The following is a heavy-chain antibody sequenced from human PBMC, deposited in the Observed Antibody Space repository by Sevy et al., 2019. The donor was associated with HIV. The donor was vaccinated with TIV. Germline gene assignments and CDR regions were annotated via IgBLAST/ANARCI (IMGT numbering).Heavy chain of an antibody. CDR2: ITGSGGST. CDR1: RFTFSSYA. J-gene: IGHJ4*02. V-gene: IGHV3-23*01. Sequence: GGSLRLSCAASRFTFSSYAMSWVRQAPGKGLEWVSAITGSGGSTYYSDSVKGRFTISRDNSKNTLYLQMNSLRAEDTAVYYCAKCAKGSRTYYDSSGLRTDYWGQGTLVTVSS. D-gene: IGHD3-22*01. CDR3: AKCAKGSRTYYDSSGLRTDY.